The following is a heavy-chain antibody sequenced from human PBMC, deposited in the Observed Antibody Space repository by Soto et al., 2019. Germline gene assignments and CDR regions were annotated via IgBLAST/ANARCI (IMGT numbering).Heavy chain of an antibody. CDR1: GFTFDDYA. CDR3: AKDADV. V-gene: IGHV3-9*01. Sequence: VRLSCAASGFTFDDYAMHWVRQAPGKGLEWVSGIRWNSGSIGYADSVKGRFTISRDNAKNSLYLQMSSLRTEDTALYYCAKDADVWGQGTTVTVSS. CDR2: IRWNSGSI. J-gene: IGHJ6*02.